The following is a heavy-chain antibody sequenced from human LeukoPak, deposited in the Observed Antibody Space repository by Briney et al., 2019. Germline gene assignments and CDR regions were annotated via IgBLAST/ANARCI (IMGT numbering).Heavy chain of an antibody. CDR3: ARAYCSSTRCSYYFDS. D-gene: IGHD2-2*01. Sequence: QPGGSLRLSCTASGFTLRNYWMHWVRQVPGKRLVWVSRISGDGSVTNYADSVQGRFTISRDNAKNSLYLQMNSLRAEDTAVYYCARAYCSSTRCSYYFDSWGQGTLVTVSS. V-gene: IGHV3-74*01. CDR2: ISGDGSVT. J-gene: IGHJ4*02. CDR1: GFTLRNYW.